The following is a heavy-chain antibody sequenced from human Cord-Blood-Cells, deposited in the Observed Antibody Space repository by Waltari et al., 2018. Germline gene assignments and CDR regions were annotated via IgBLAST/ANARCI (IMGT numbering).Heavy chain of an antibody. CDR1: GFPFSSYG. Sequence: QVQLVESGGGVVQPGRSLRLSCAASGFPFSSYGMHWVRQAPGKGLEWVAVISYDGSNKYYADSVKGRFTISRDNSKNTLYLQMNSLRAEDTAVYYCAKWGTGIEFDYWGQGTLVTVSS. CDR2: ISYDGSNK. CDR3: AKWGTGIEFDY. J-gene: IGHJ4*02. D-gene: IGHD3-16*01. V-gene: IGHV3-30*18.